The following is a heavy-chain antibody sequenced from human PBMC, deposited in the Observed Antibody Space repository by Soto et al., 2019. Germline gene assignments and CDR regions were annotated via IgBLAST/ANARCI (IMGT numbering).Heavy chain of an antibody. Sequence: GGSLRLSCAASGFTFSIYAMSWFRQAPGKGLEWVSAISGSGGSTYYADSVKGRFTISRDNAKNSLYLQMNSLRAEDTAVYYCASGGTDAFDIWGQGTMVTVSS. CDR2: ISGSGGST. CDR1: GFTFSIYA. V-gene: IGHV3-23*01. CDR3: ASGGTDAFDI. D-gene: IGHD2-15*01. J-gene: IGHJ3*02.